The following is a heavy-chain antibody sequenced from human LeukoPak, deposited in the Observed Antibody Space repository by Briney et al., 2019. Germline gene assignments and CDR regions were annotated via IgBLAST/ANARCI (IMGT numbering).Heavy chain of an antibody. Sequence: GGSLRLSCAASGFTFSGYAMSWVRQAPGKGPEWVAVVSHDGRTTFYADSVKGRFTISRDNSRNTLDLQMYSLRAEDTAVYFCVKEPTSYSSGWYFQHWGQGTLVTVSS. CDR3: VKEPTSYSSGWYFQH. J-gene: IGHJ1*01. V-gene: IGHV3-30*18. D-gene: IGHD6-25*01. CDR2: VSHDGRTT. CDR1: GFTFSGYA.